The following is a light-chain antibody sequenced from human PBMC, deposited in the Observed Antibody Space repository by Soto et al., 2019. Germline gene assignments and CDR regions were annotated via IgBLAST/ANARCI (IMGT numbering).Light chain of an antibody. Sequence: QSALTQPASVSGSPGQSITISCIGTSSDVGAYDYVSWYQQHPGEVPKLMIFDVSDRPSGVSNRFSGSKSGNTASLTISGLQAEDEADYYCSSFTTSTSYVFGTGTKLTVL. CDR1: SSDVGAYDY. CDR3: SSFTTSTSYV. CDR2: DVS. J-gene: IGLJ1*01. V-gene: IGLV2-14*03.